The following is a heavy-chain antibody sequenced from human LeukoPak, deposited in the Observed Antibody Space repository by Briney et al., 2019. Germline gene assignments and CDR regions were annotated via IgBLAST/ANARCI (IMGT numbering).Heavy chain of an antibody. CDR3: AKDLLRAYYYGMDV. Sequence: GGSLRLSCAASGFTFDDCAMHWVRQAPGKGLEWVSGISWNSGSIGYADSVKGRFTISRDNAKNSLYLQMNSLRAEDTALYYCAKDLLRAYYYGMDVWGQGTTVTVSS. V-gene: IGHV3-9*01. CDR1: GFTFDDCA. CDR2: ISWNSGSI. J-gene: IGHJ6*02. D-gene: IGHD3-9*01.